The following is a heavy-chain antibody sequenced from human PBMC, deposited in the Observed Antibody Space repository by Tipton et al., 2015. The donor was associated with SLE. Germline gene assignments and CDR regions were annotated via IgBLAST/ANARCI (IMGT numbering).Heavy chain of an antibody. Sequence: QVQLVQFGAEVKKPGASVKVSCKASGYTFTGYYMHWVRQAPGQGLEWMGWINPKSGGTNYAQKFQGRVTMTRDTSISTAYMELSRLRSDDTAVYYCARPYYDFWSGSPYYVDYWGQGTLVTVSS. V-gene: IGHV1-2*02. CDR3: ARPYYDFWSGSPYYVDY. CDR1: GYTFTGYY. J-gene: IGHJ4*02. D-gene: IGHD3-3*01. CDR2: INPKSGGT.